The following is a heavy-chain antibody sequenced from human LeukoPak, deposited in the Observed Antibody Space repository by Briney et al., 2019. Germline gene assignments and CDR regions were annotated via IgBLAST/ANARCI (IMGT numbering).Heavy chain of an antibody. CDR2: TQYDGSNN. J-gene: IGHJ4*02. CDR1: GFTFRNYD. D-gene: IGHD3-3*01. Sequence: GGSLRLSWAASGFTFRNYDLHWVRQAPGKGLEWVAFTQYDGSNNFYADSVKGRFTISRDNSKNTLYMQMNSLRPEDTAVYYCAKFKVGDADDDFDYWGQGTLVTVSS. CDR3: AKFKVGDADDDFDY. V-gene: IGHV3-30*02.